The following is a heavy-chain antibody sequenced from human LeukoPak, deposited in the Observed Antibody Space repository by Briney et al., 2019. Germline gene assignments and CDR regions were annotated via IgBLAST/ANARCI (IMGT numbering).Heavy chain of an antibody. D-gene: IGHD5-18*01. CDR2: IKHYASEK. Sequence: GEPLTLSCSPSGFTLNIYWMSWLRQAPAKGLEWVANIKHYASEKNYVASVKGRFTISRDNAKNSLYLQMNSLRAEDTAVYYCAREHHPFTAWGQGTLVTVSS. CDR3: AREHHPFTA. V-gene: IGHV3-7*04. CDR1: GFTLNIYW. J-gene: IGHJ4*02.